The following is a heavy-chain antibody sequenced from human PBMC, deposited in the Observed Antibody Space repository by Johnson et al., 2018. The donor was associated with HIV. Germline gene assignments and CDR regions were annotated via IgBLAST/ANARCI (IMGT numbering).Heavy chain of an antibody. CDR1: EFTFSSYA. D-gene: IGHD5-24*01. V-gene: IGHV3-66*01. CDR2: LFSGGNT. Sequence: VQLVESGGGVVQTGGSLRLSCAASEFTFSSYAIHWVRQDPGKGLAWVSVLFSGGNTYYADSVQGRVTISRDHSNNTPFLQMNSLRAEDTAGFYCARACRDGYTCDAFDIWGQWTMVTVYS. J-gene: IGHJ3*02. CDR3: ARACRDGYTCDAFDI.